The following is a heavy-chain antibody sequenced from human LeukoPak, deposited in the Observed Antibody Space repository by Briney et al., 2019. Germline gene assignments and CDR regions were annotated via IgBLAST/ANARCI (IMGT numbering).Heavy chain of an antibody. CDR1: GFTFSSYG. CDR2: IRYDGSNK. J-gene: IGHJ4*02. CDR3: ANIGGSDTGGFDY. Sequence: PGGSLRLSCAASGFTFSSYGMHWVRQAPGKGLEWVAFIRYDGSNKYYADSVKGRFTISRDNSKNTLYLQMNSLRAEDTAVYYCANIGGSDTGGFDYWGQGTLVTVSS. D-gene: IGHD3-10*01. V-gene: IGHV3-30*02.